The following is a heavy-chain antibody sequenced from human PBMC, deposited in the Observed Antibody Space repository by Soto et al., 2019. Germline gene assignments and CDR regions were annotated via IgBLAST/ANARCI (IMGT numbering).Heavy chain of an antibody. Sequence: QITLKESGPTLVKPTQTLTLTCTFSGFSLSTTGVGVGWIRQPPGKALEWLALIYWDDNKRYNPSVKSRLTITKDTSKNQVVLTMTNTDPVDTATXYCAXKXAYHLLFDPWGQGTLVTVSS. J-gene: IGHJ5*02. CDR3: AXKXAYHLLFDP. CDR2: IYWDDNK. CDR1: GFSLSTTGVG. D-gene: IGHD2-2*01. V-gene: IGHV2-5*02.